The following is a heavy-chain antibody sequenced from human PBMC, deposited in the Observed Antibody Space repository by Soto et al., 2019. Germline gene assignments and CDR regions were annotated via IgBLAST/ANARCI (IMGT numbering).Heavy chain of an antibody. J-gene: IGHJ3*02. Sequence: PSETLSLTCAGYGGSFSGYYWSWIRQPPGKGLEWIGEINHSGSTNYNPSLKSRVTISVDTSKNQFSLKLSSVTAADTAVYYCARGRGRYCSGGSCRAGAFDIWGQGTMVTVSS. CDR3: ARGRGRYCSGGSCRAGAFDI. V-gene: IGHV4-34*01. CDR2: INHSGST. CDR1: GGSFSGYY. D-gene: IGHD2-15*01.